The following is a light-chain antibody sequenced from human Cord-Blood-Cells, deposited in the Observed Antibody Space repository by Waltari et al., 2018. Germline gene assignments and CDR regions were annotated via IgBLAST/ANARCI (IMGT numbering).Light chain of an antibody. V-gene: IGLV2-23*02. CDR3: CSYAGSSTWV. J-gene: IGLJ3*02. CDR2: EVS. Sequence: QSALTQPASVSGSPGQSITIYCTGTSSDFGSYNLVSWYQQNPGKAPKLMIYEVSKRPSGVSNHFSGSKSGNTASLTTSGLQAEDEADYYCCSYAGSSTWVFGGGTKLTVL. CDR1: SSDFGSYNL.